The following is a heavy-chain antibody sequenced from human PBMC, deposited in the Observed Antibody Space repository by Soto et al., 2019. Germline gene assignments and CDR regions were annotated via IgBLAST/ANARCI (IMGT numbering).Heavy chain of an antibody. Sequence: QVQLVESGGGVVQPGRSLRLSCAASGFTFSSYAMHWVRQAPGKGLEWVAVISYDGSNKYYADSVKGRLTISRDNSKNTLYLQMNSLRAEDTAVYYCARDLAPPGYYYGMDVWGQGTTVTVSS. CDR2: ISYDGSNK. V-gene: IGHV3-30-3*01. J-gene: IGHJ6*02. CDR1: GFTFSSYA. CDR3: ARDLAPPGYYYGMDV.